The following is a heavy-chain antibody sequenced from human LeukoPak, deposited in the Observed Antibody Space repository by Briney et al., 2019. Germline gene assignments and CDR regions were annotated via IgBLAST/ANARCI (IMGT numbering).Heavy chain of an antibody. CDR1: GFTFSSYA. J-gene: IGHJ4*02. Sequence: GGSLRLSCAASGFTFSSYAMHWVRQAPGKGLEWVAVISYDGSNKYYADSVKGRFTISRDNSKNTLYLQMNSLRAEDTAVYYCARGSGSSGYYLYYFDYWGQGTLVTVSS. V-gene: IGHV3-30*04. CDR2: ISYDGSNK. CDR3: ARGSGSSGYYLYYFDY. D-gene: IGHD3-22*01.